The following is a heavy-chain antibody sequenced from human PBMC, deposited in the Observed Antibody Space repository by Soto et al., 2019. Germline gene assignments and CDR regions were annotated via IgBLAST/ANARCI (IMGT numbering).Heavy chain of an antibody. CDR2: IYPSGST. V-gene: IGHV4-4*07. Sequence: QVNLQESGPGLVKPSETLSVTCTVSGGSISGHSWIWIRQPAGKGLEWIGHIYPSGSTSYNPSLRSRVTMSLATSRNQIFLNLTSVTAADPAVFYCVRGRSYSVYDFWGPGTLVTVSS. D-gene: IGHD5-12*01. CDR1: GGSISGHS. J-gene: IGHJ4*02. CDR3: VRGRSYSVYDF.